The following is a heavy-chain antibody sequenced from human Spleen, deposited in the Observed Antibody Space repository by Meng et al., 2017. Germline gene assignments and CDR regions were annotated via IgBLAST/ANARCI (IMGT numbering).Heavy chain of an antibody. D-gene: IGHD3-9*01. J-gene: IGHJ6*02. CDR2: ISGSGGST. CDR1: GFTFSNYA. V-gene: IGHV3-23*01. Sequence: GGSLRLSCAASGFTFSNYAMGWVRQAPGKGLEWVSAISGSGGSTYYADSVKGRFTISRDNSKNTLYLQMNSLRAEDTAVYYCAKFDTDQDYGMDVWGQGTTVTVSS. CDR3: AKFDTDQDYGMDV.